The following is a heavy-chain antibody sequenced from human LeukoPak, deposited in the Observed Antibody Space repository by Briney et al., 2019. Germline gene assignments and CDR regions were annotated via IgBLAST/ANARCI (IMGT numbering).Heavy chain of an antibody. CDR3: ARFQSGSFFDY. Sequence: GGSLRLSCAASGFTFSGYSMNWVRQAPGMGLEWVSSISSSTYMYYADSLKGRFTISRDNARNSLYLQMNSLRAEDTAVYYCARFQSGSFFDYWGQGTLVTVSS. J-gene: IGHJ4*02. V-gene: IGHV3-21*01. D-gene: IGHD1-26*01. CDR2: ISSSTYM. CDR1: GFTFSGYS.